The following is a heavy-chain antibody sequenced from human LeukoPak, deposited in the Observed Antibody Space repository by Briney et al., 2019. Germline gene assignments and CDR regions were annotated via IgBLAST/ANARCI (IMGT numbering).Heavy chain of an antibody. V-gene: IGHV4-31*03. Sequence: SETLSLTCTLSGGSISSGGYYWSWIRQHPGKGLEWIGYIYYSGSTYYNTSLKSRVNISVDTSKNQLSLKLSSVTAADTAVYYCARGTMVRGSQYRYYFDYWGQGTLVTVSS. D-gene: IGHD3-10*01. CDR3: ARGTMVRGSQYRYYFDY. J-gene: IGHJ4*02. CDR2: IYYSGST. CDR1: GGSISSGGYY.